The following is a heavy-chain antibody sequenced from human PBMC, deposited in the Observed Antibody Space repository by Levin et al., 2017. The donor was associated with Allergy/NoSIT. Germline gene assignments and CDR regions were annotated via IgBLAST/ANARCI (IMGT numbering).Heavy chain of an antibody. CDR2: ISYDGINT. V-gene: IGHV3-30*04. D-gene: IGHD1/OR15-1a*01. CDR1: GFTFDNFA. Sequence: PWASVKVSCAASGFTFDNFAMHWVRQAPGKGLEWLGIISYDGINTNYADSVRGRFSISRDKSKNTLYLQMNGLRTEDTAVYYCVRDNNGDYWGQGTLVTVSS. CDR3: VRDNNGDY. J-gene: IGHJ4*02.